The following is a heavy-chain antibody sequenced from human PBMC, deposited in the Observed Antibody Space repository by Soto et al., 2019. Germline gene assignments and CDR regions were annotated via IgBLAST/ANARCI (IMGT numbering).Heavy chain of an antibody. Sequence: QVQLVESGGGVVQPGTSLRVSCVGSGFTFRSYVIHWVRQAPGKGLEWVALTSYDGSDKYYGDSVRGRFTISRDNSRNTVDLQIDSLRLEDTALYYCARWGTTGGLDVWGQGTLLSVSS. V-gene: IGHV3-30*19. CDR2: TSYDGSDK. CDR3: ARWGTTGGLDV. J-gene: IGHJ1*01. D-gene: IGHD3-16*01. CDR1: GFTFRSYV.